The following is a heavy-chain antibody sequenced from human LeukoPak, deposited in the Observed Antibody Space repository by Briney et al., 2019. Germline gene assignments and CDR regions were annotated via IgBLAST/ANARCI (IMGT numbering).Heavy chain of an antibody. CDR2: IYSSGST. CDR3: AREEGYSSSAEHYYYMDV. V-gene: IGHV4-61*09. J-gene: IGHJ6*03. D-gene: IGHD6-13*01. Sequence: SETLSLTCTVSGGSISSGTYYWSWIRQPAGKGLEWIGQIYSSGSTNYNPSLKSRVTISVDTSKNQFSLKLSSVTAADTALYYCAREEGYSSSAEHYYYMDVWGKGTTVTISS. CDR1: GGSISSGTYY.